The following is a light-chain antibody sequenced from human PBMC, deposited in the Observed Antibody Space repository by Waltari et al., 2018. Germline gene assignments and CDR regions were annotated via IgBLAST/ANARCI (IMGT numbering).Light chain of an antibody. J-gene: IGLJ2*01. CDR2: GKN. CDR1: SLRTYY. Sequence: SSELTQDPAVSVALGQTVRTTCQGASLRTYYGNWFHQKPGQAPALVIYGKNNRPSGIPDRFSASSSGSTASLTIIGAQAEDEADYYCHSRDSSGNVLIGGGTKLTVV. CDR3: HSRDSSGNVL. V-gene: IGLV3-19*01.